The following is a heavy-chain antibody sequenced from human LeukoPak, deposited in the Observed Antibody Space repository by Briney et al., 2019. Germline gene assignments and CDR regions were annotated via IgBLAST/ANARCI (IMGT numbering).Heavy chain of an antibody. Sequence: SVKVSCKASGGTFSSYAISWVRQAPGQGLEWMGRIIPILGIANYAQKFQGRVTITADKSTGTAYMELSSLRSEDTAVYYCARDTPQPLESQQLVPSYFDYWGQGTLVTVSS. V-gene: IGHV1-69*04. J-gene: IGHJ4*02. CDR2: IIPILGIA. D-gene: IGHD6-13*01. CDR1: GGTFSSYA. CDR3: ARDTPQPLESQQLVPSYFDY.